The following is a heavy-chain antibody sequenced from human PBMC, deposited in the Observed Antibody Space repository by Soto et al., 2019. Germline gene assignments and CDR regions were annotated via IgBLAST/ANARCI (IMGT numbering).Heavy chain of an antibody. V-gene: IGHV4-31*03. Sequence: QVQLQESGPGLVKPSQTLSLTCTVSGGSISSGGYYWSWIRQHPGKGLEWIGYIYYCGSTYYNPSLKSRVTISVDTSKNQFSLKLSSVTAADTAVYYCARDRWRGTSAYYGMDVWGQGTTVTVSS. CDR3: ARDRWRGTSAYYGMDV. J-gene: IGHJ6*02. D-gene: IGHD2-2*01. CDR2: IYYCGST. CDR1: GGSISSGGYY.